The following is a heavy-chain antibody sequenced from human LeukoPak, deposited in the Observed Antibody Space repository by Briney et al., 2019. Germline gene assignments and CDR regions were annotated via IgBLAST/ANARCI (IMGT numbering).Heavy chain of an antibody. Sequence: PGGSLRLSCAASGFTFSSYSMNWVRQAPGKGLEWVSSISSSSSYIYYADSVKGRFTISRDNAKNSLYLQMNSLRAEDTAVYYCASLYYYGSGSYLPFDYWGQGTLVTVSS. CDR2: ISSSSSYI. CDR1: GFTFSSYS. CDR3: ASLYYYGSGSYLPFDY. J-gene: IGHJ4*02. V-gene: IGHV3-21*01. D-gene: IGHD3-10*01.